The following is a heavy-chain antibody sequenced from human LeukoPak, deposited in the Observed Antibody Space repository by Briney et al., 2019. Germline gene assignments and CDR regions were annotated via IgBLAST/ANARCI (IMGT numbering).Heavy chain of an antibody. J-gene: IGHJ5*02. CDR1: GCTFDDYA. CDR2: ISWDGGST. CDR3: AKDLLRSTDP. V-gene: IGHV3-43D*04. Sequence: PGGSLRLSCAASGCTFDDYAMHWVRQAPGKGLELVSLISWDGGSTYYADSVKGRFTISRDNSKNSLYLQMNSLRAEDTALYYCAKDLLRSTDPWGQGTLVTVSS. D-gene: IGHD2-15*01.